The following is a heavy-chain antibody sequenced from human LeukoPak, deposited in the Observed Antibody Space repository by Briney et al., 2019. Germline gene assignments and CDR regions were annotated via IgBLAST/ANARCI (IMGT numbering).Heavy chain of an antibody. V-gene: IGHV1-8*01. D-gene: IGHD3-10*01. CDR1: GYTFTSYD. J-gene: IGHJ4*02. CDR2: MNPNSGNT. Sequence: ASVKVSCKAAGYTFTSYDINWVRQATGQGLEWMGWMNPNSGNTGYAQKFQGRVTMTRNTSISTAYMELSSLRSEDTAVYYCARATMVRGVRRSGLFRYFDYWGRGTLVTVSS. CDR3: ARATMVRGVRRSGLFRYFDY.